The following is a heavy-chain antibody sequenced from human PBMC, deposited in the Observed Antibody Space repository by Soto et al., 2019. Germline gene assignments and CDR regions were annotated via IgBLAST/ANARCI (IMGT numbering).Heavy chain of an antibody. Sequence: GGSLRLSCTTSGFSFASFAMTWVRQAPGKGLEWVATISGGDGKTYYADSVKGRFSISRDTSRNTLYLQMNSLRADDTAIYYCAKWSYLDYWGQGTRVTVSS. V-gene: IGHV3-23*01. CDR3: AKWSYLDY. D-gene: IGHD3-3*01. CDR1: GFSFASFA. J-gene: IGHJ4*02. CDR2: ISGGDGKT.